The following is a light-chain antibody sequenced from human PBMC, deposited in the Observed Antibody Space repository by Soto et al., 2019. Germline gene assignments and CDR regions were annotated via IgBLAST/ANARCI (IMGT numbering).Light chain of an antibody. J-gene: IGLJ2*01. CDR3: AAWDDSLNGGV. Sequence: QLVLTQPPSASGTPGQRVTISCSGSSSNIGSNTVNWYQQRPGTAPKLLIYSNNQRPSGVPDRFSGSKSGTSASLAISGLQSEDEADYYCAAWDDSLNGGVFGGGTKLTVL. CDR1: SSNIGSNT. V-gene: IGLV1-44*01. CDR2: SNN.